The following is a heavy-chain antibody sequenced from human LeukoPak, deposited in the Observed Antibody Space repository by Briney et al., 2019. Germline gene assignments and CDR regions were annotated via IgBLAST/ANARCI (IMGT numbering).Heavy chain of an antibody. CDR2: IYYSGST. D-gene: IGHD3-3*01. Sequence: SETLSLTCTVSGGSFSSGSYYWSWIRQPPGKGLEWIGYIYYSGSTNYNPSLKSRVTISVDTSKNQFSLKLSSVTAADTAVNYCARAYYDFWSGYSIPHFDYWGQGTLVTVSS. CDR3: ARAYYDFWSGYSIPHFDY. V-gene: IGHV4-61*01. J-gene: IGHJ4*02. CDR1: GGSFSSGSYY.